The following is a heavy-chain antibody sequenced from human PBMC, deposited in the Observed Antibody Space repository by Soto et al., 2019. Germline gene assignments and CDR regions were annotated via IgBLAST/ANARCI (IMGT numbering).Heavy chain of an antibody. D-gene: IGHD3-10*01. Sequence: QGQLVQSGAEVKKPGSSVKVSCKASGGTFSSYAISWVRQAPGQGLEWMGGIIPIFGTANYAQKVQGRVTINADEPTSTAYLELSSLRSEDTAVYYCAGEDYGSGTTVYIDYCYGMDVWGQGPTVTVS. CDR2: IIPIFGTA. CDR1: GGTFSSYA. CDR3: AGEDYGSGTTVYIDYCYGMDV. J-gene: IGHJ6*02. V-gene: IGHV1-69*01.